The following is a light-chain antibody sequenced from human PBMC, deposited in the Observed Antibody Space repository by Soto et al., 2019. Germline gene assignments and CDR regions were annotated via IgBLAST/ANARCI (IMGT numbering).Light chain of an antibody. CDR1: SGHSSNA. CDR3: QTWGTGIRV. Sequence: QLVLTQSPSASASLGASVKLTCTLSSGHSSNAIAWHQQQPEKGPRYLMKLNSDGRHSKGDGIPDRFSGSSSGAERYLTISNLQSEDEADYYCQTWGTGIRVFGGGTKLTVL. V-gene: IGLV4-69*01. J-gene: IGLJ3*02. CDR2: LNSDGRH.